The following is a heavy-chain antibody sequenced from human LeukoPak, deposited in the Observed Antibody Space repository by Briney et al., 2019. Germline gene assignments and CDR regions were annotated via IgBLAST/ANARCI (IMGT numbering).Heavy chain of an antibody. Sequence: GGSLRLSCAASGFIFTNYFMSWVRQAPGKGLEWVASIKHDGSEKYYVDSVRGRFTISRDNTMNSLYLQMSSLRAEDTAVYYCAKLYGDYGGWFDPWGQGTLVTVSS. J-gene: IGHJ5*02. D-gene: IGHD4-17*01. CDR1: GFIFTNYF. V-gene: IGHV3-7*01. CDR2: IKHDGSEK. CDR3: AKLYGDYGGWFDP.